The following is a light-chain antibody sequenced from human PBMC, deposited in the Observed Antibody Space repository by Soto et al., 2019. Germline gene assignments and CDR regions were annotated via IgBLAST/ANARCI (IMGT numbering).Light chain of an antibody. J-gene: IGLJ3*02. V-gene: IGLV2-23*01. Sequence: QSALTQPASVSGSPGQSITISCTGTNSDVGSHNFVSWYQQYPGKAPKLLIYEASKRPSGLSNRFSGSKSGNTASLTISGLQAEDEAGYYCCSLTNGATWVFGGGTKVTVL. CDR3: CSLTNGATWV. CDR1: NSDVGSHNF. CDR2: EAS.